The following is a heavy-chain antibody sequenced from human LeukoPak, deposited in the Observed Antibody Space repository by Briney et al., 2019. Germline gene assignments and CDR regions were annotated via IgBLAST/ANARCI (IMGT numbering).Heavy chain of an antibody. CDR2: ISSSSSYI. D-gene: IGHD6-19*01. CDR3: ARDRIAVAYFDY. CDR1: GFTFSSYS. J-gene: IGHJ4*02. V-gene: IGHV3-21*01. Sequence: GGSLRLSCAASGFTFSSYSMNWVRQAPGKGLEWVSSISSSSSYIYYADSVKGRFTISRDNAKNSLYLQMNSLSAEDTAVYYCARDRIAVAYFDYWGQGTLVTVSS.